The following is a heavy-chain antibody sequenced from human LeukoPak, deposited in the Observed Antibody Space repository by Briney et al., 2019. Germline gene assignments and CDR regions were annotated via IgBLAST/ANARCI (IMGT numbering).Heavy chain of an antibody. V-gene: IGHV3-30*02. CDR3: ANSGWSLRDY. D-gene: IGHD6-19*01. J-gene: IGHJ4*02. CDR2: IRYDGSAK. CDR1: GFTFSNSG. Sequence: TGGSLRLSCAVSGFTFSNSGMHWVRQAPGKGLEWVAFIRYDGSAKFYTDSVKGRFTISRDNAKNSLYLQMNSLRDEDTAVYYCANSGWSLRDYWGQGTLVTVSS.